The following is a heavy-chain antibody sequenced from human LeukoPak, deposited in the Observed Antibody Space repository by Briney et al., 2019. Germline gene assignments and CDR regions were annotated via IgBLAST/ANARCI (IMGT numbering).Heavy chain of an antibody. CDR3: ARESGCYFGDGFDI. CDR2: ISSSGGTK. Sequence: GGSLRLSCAVSGFTFSSYEMNWVRQAPGKGLEWVSYISSSGGTKYYADAVKGRFTISRDNGKNSVYLQMNSLRAEDTAVYYCARESGCYFGDGFDIWGQGTVVTVSS. D-gene: IGHD1-26*01. CDR1: GFTFSSYE. J-gene: IGHJ3*02. V-gene: IGHV3-48*03.